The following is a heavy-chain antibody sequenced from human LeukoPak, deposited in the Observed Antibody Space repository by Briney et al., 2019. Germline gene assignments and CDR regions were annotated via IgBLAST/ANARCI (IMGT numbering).Heavy chain of an antibody. CDR2: TYYRSEWYN. J-gene: IGHJ4*02. D-gene: IGHD6-19*01. V-gene: IGHV6-1*01. Sequence: SQTLSLTCAIPGDSVSSNNAGWTWIRQSPSRGLEWLGRTYYRSEWYNDYAVSVKSRITISPDTSKNQFSLQLNSVTPEDTAVYYCARAVAGRLDYWGQGTLVTVSS. CDR3: ARAVAGRLDY. CDR1: GDSVSSNNAG.